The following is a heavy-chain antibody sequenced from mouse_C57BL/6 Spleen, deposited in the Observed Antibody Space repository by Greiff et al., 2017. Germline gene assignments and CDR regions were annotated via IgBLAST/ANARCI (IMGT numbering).Heavy chain of an antibody. Sequence: EVKVVESGGGLVKPGGSLKLSCAASGFTFSDYGMHWVRQAPEKGLEWVAYLSSGSSTIYYADTVKGRFTISRDNAKNPLFLQMTSLRSEDTAMYYCARSDYGSMDYWGQGTSVTVSS. D-gene: IGHD2-4*01. J-gene: IGHJ4*01. V-gene: IGHV5-17*01. CDR3: ARSDYGSMDY. CDR2: LSSGSSTI. CDR1: GFTFSDYG.